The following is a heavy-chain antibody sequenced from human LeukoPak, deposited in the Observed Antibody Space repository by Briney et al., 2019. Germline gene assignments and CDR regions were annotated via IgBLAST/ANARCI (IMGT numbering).Heavy chain of an antibody. V-gene: IGHV3-74*01. CDR1: GFTFNTYS. CDR3: ARGKLELRSLHFDY. CDR2: IDSDGTSA. Sequence: GGSLRLSCAASGFTFNTYSMSWVRQAPGKGLVWVSRIDSDGTSASYADSVKGRFTISRDNAKNTLYLQMNSLRAEDTAVYYCARGKLELRSLHFDYWGQGALVTVCS. D-gene: IGHD1-7*01. J-gene: IGHJ4*02.